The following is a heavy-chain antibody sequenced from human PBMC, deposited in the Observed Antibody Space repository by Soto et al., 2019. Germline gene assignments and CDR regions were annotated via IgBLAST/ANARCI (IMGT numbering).Heavy chain of an antibody. V-gene: IGHV3-30-3*01. D-gene: IGHD3-10*01. J-gene: IGHJ6*02. CDR3: ARALYGSGSYYYYYYGMDV. CDR1: GFTFSSYA. CDR2: ISYDGSNK. Sequence: GGSLRLSCAASGFTFSSYAMHWVRQAPGKWLEWVAVISYDGSNKYYADSVKGRFTISRDNSKNTLYLQMNSLRAEDTAVYYCARALYGSGSYYYYYYGMDVWGQGTTVTV.